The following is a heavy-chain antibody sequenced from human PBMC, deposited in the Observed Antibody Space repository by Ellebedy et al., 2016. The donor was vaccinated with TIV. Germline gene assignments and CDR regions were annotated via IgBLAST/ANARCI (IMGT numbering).Heavy chain of an antibody. CDR1: GGSIRSDY. CDR2: VSSSGRT. V-gene: IGHV4-59*01. D-gene: IGHD5-18*01. Sequence: MPSETLSLTCTVSGGSIRSDYWSWIRQPPGRGLEWSGFVSSSGRTNYSPSLNSRVSISVDTSKNHFSLNLRSLTAAETAVYYCARDLGYTYGYGDYFYSGMDVWGQGTTVTVSS. CDR3: ARDLGYTYGYGDYFYSGMDV. J-gene: IGHJ6*02.